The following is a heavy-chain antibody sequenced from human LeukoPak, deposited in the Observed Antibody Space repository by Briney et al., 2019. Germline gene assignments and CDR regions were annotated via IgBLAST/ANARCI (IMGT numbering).Heavy chain of an antibody. CDR3: ARGRNYSTPFDY. Sequence: SETLSLTCAVYGGSFSGYYWSCIRQPPGKGLEWIGEINHSGSTNYNPSLKSRVTISVDTSKNQFSLKLSSVTAADTAVYYCARGRNYSTPFDYWGQGTLVTVSS. CDR2: INHSGST. CDR1: GGSFSGYY. V-gene: IGHV4-34*01. D-gene: IGHD6-13*01. J-gene: IGHJ4*02.